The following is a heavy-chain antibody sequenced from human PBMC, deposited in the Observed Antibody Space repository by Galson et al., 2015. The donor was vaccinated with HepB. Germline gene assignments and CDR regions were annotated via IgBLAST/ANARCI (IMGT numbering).Heavy chain of an antibody. Sequence: SLRLSCAGSGFNFSIHWMHWVRQAPGKGLEWVSRMNSDGSSTTYADSVKGRFTISRDNAKNTLYLQMNTLRAEDTAVYYCTRDNYDSGCLDFWGRGTLVTVSS. J-gene: IGHJ2*01. CDR2: MNSDGSST. V-gene: IGHV3-74*01. D-gene: IGHD3-22*01. CDR3: TRDNYDSGCLDF. CDR1: GFNFSIHW.